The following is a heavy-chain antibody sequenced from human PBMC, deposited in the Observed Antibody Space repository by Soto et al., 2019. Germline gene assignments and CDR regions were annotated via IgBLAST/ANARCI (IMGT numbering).Heavy chain of an antibody. D-gene: IGHD3-10*01. J-gene: IGHJ6*02. V-gene: IGHV5-51*01. CDR2: IYPDDSRT. CDR3: ATLISGNYYGSGSYFLGGYYYYYGMDV. CDR1: EFSFTTYW. Sequence: PGESLKISCKGSEFSFTTYWIAWVRQMPGEGLKWMGIIYPDDSRTTYSPSFQGQVTISADKSINTAYLQWSSLKASDTAMYYCATLISGNYYGSGSYFLGGYYYYYGMDVWGQGTTVTVSS.